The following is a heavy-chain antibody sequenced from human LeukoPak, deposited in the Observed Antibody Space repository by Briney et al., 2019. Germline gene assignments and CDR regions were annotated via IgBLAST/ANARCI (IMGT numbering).Heavy chain of an antibody. D-gene: IGHD2-8*02. V-gene: IGHV3-30-3*01. CDR1: GFSFSSYA. J-gene: IGHJ4*02. CDR2: ISYDGTNQ. CDR3: ARKRTGSFTFDY. Sequence: GGSLRLSCAASGFSFSSYAFHWVRQAPGKGLEWVAVISYDGTNQYYADSVKGRFTISRDNAKDSLYLQMNSLRDEDTAVYYCARKRTGSFTFDYWGQGSLVTVSS.